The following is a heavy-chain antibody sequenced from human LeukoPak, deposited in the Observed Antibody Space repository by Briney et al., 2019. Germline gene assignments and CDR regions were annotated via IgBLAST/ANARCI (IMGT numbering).Heavy chain of an antibody. Sequence: PSETLSLTCAVYGGSFSGYYWSWIRQPPGKGLEWIGEINHSGSTNYNPSLKSRVTISVDTSKNQFSLKLSSVTAAGTAVYYCARVQPMFISRPHFDSWGQGTLVTVSP. D-gene: IGHD6-13*01. CDR1: GGSFSGYY. CDR2: INHSGST. V-gene: IGHV4-34*01. J-gene: IGHJ4*02. CDR3: ARVQPMFISRPHFDS.